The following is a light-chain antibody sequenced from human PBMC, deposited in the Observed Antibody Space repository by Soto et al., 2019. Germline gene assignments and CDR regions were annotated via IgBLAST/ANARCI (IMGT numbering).Light chain of an antibody. CDR3: LQDYSFPRT. Sequence: AIQVTQSPSSLSASVGDRVTITCRASQGIRNDLSWYQQKPGKAPKLLIYAASSLQSGVPSRFSGSGAGKDFTLTISSLQPEDFATYYCLQDYSFPRTFGGGTKVEIK. V-gene: IGKV1-6*02. CDR1: QGIRND. J-gene: IGKJ4*01. CDR2: AAS.